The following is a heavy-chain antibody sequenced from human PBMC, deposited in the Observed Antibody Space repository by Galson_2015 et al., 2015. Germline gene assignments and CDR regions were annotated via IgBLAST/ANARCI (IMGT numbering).Heavy chain of an antibody. J-gene: IGHJ4*02. CDR2: ISYDGSNK. Sequence: SLRLSCAASGFTFSSYGMHWVRQAPGKGLEWVAVISYDGSNKYYADSVKGRFTISRDNSKNTLYLQMNSLRAEDTAVYYCARDYCSGTSCYSDYWGQGTLVTVSS. V-gene: IGHV3-30*03. CDR3: ARDYCSGTSCYSDY. CDR1: GFTFSSYG. D-gene: IGHD2-2*02.